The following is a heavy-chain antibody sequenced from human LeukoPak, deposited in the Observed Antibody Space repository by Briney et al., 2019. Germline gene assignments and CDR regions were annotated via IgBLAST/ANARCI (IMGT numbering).Heavy chain of an antibody. D-gene: IGHD7-27*01. CDR1: GFTFSNYA. J-gene: IGHJ4*02. CDR3: AKDYKVRSGEPPIDY. CDR2: IIESGGGT. Sequence: GGSLRLSCAASGFTFSNYAMSWIRQAPGKGLEWVSGIIESGGGTHYADSMKGRFTISRDNSKNTLYLQMISLRAEDTAVYYCAKDYKVRSGEPPIDYWGQGTLVTVSS. V-gene: IGHV3-23*01.